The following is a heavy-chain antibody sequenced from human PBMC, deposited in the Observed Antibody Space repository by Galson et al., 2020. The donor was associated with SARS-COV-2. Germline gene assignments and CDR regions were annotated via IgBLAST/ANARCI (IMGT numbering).Heavy chain of an antibody. Sequence: YSPSCCCHFLTPDMHWVRQTTGKGREWVPGMWADGRTYYPDSVKGRCTISRHNAKHCLYLQSNRLTAGDTAVYYCVRDDDSSGMGAFDIWGRGTMVAVSS. D-gene: IGHD3-22*01. J-gene: IGHJ3*02. CDR2: MWADGRT. CDR1: CCHFLTPD. CDR3: VRDDDSSGMGAFDI. V-gene: IGHV3-13*04.